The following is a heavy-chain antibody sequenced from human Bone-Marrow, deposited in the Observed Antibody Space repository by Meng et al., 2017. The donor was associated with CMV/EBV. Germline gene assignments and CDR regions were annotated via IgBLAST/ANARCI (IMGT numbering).Heavy chain of an antibody. J-gene: IGHJ6*02. CDR2: ISAYNGNT. Sequence: ASVKVSCKASGYTFTSYGISWVRQAPGQGLEWMGWISAYNGNTNYAQKLQGRVTMTTDTSTSTAYMELRSLRSDDTAVYYCARDAYCSSTSCRGDYYYGMDVWGQGTTVTVPS. D-gene: IGHD2-2*01. CDR3: ARDAYCSSTSCRGDYYYGMDV. V-gene: IGHV1-18*01. CDR1: GYTFTSYG.